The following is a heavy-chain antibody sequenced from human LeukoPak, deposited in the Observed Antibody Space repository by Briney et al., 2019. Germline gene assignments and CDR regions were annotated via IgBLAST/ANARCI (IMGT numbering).Heavy chain of an antibody. V-gene: IGHV3-21*04. CDR2: ISSSSSYI. J-gene: IGHJ6*02. D-gene: IGHD2-2*01. CDR1: GFTFSSYS. Sequence: GGSLRLSCAASGFTFSSYSMNWVRQAPGKGLEWVSSISSSSSYIYYADSVKGRFTISRDNAKNSLYLQMNSLRAEDTAVYYCAKAPGGYCSSTSCYGDYYYGMDVWGQGTTVTVSS. CDR3: AKAPGGYCSSTSCYGDYYYGMDV.